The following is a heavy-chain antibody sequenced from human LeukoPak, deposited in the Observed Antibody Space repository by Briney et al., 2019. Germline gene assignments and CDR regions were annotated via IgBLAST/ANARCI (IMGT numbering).Heavy chain of an antibody. CDR2: IWYDGSNK. V-gene: IGHV3-33*08. CDR1: GFTFSDYW. CDR3: ARDFVIKHYGMDV. D-gene: IGHD2/OR15-2a*01. Sequence: PGGSLRLSCSASGFTFSDYWMMWVRQAPGKGLEWVAVIWYDGSNKYYADSVKGRFTISRDNSKNTLYLQMNSLRAEDTAVYYCARDFVIKHYGMDVWGQGTTVTVSS. J-gene: IGHJ6*02.